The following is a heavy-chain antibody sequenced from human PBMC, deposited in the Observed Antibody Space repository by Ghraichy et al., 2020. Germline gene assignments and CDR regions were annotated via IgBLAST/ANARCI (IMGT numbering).Heavy chain of an antibody. CDR3: AKVVDYGSNSGHFDY. V-gene: IGHV3-23*01. CDR2: ISGTGVST. Sequence: GGSLRLSCAASGFTFSTYSMSWVRQAPGKGLDWVSTISGTGVSTYYADSVKGRFTVSRDNSKNTLYLQMNSLRAEDTAIYYCAKVVDYGSNSGHFDYWGQGTLVTVSS. CDR1: GFTFSTYS. J-gene: IGHJ4*02. D-gene: IGHD4-23*01.